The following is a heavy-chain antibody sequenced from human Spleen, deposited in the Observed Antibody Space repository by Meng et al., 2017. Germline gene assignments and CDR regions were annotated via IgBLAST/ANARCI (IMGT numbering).Heavy chain of an antibody. CDR3: ARDLLGVYSSSLGYFDY. CDR2: ISSSSSYI. V-gene: IGHV3-21*01. D-gene: IGHD6-6*01. CDR1: GFTFSSYS. Sequence: GGSLRLSCAASGFTFSSYSMNWVRQAPGKGLEWVSSISSSSSYIYYADSVKGRFTISRDNAKNSLYLQMNSLRAEDTAVYYCARDLLGVYSSSLGYFDYWGQGTLVTVSS. J-gene: IGHJ4*02.